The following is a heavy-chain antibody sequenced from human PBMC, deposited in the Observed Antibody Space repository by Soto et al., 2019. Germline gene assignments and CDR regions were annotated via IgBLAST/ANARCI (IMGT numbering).Heavy chain of an antibody. Sequence: ASVKVSCKASGGTFSSYAISWVRQAPGQGLEWMGGIIPIFGTANYAQKFQGRVTITADESTSTAYMELSSLRSEDTAVYYCARDWDVLMAEAWGSYYYGMDVWGQGTTVTVSS. CDR3: ARDWDVLMAEAWGSYYYGMDV. CDR1: GGTFSSYA. J-gene: IGHJ6*02. D-gene: IGHD2-8*01. V-gene: IGHV1-69*13. CDR2: IIPIFGTA.